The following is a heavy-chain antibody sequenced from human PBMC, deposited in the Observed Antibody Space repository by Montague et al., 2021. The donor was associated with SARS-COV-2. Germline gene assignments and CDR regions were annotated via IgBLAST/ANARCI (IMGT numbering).Heavy chain of an antibody. Sequence: TLSLTCTVSGDSITNGPYYWTWIRQPAGKGLEWIGRIYRGGMTNYNPSLKSRVNISVDTSNNQFSLRLSSVTAADTAVYYCARGGGRDGYKYPRDNWFDPWGQGTLVSVSS. D-gene: IGHD5-24*01. CDR1: GDSITNGPYY. V-gene: IGHV4-61*02. J-gene: IGHJ5*02. CDR2: IYRGGMT. CDR3: ARGGGRDGYKYPRDNWFDP.